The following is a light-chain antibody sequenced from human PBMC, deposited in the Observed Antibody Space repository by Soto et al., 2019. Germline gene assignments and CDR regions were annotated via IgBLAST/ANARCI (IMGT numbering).Light chain of an antibody. V-gene: IGKV3-11*01. J-gene: IGKJ4*01. CDR2: DAS. CDR1: QSVSSY. CDR3: QQRSVLPST. Sequence: EIVLTQSPATLPLSPGERAALSCRASQSVSSYLAWYQQKPGQAPRPLIYDASNRALGIPARFTGSGSGTDCTLTISRLEPEDFAGYFCQQRSVLPSTFFGGTKVEI.